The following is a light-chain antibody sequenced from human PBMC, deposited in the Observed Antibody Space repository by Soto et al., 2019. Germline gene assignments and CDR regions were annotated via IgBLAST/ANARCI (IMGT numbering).Light chain of an antibody. CDR2: WAA. J-gene: IGKJ1*01. V-gene: IGKV4-1*01. CDR3: QHYYSTPPT. Sequence: DIVMTQSPDSLAVSLGERATINCKSSQTVLYSSNNKNYLAWYQQKTGQPPKLLIYWAATRESGVPDRFSACGSGTDFTLTISSLQAEDVAVYYCQHYYSTPPTFGQGTKVEIK. CDR1: QTVLYSSNNKNY.